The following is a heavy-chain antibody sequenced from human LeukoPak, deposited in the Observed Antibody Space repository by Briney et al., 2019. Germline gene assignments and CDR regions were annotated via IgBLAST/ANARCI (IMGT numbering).Heavy chain of an antibody. J-gene: IGHJ4*02. Sequence: GGSLRLSCAASGFTFDDYGMSWVRQAPGKGLEWVSGISGSGGNTYYADSVKGRFTISRDNSKNTLYLQMNSLRAEDTAVYYCAKTRHTISPYYFDYWGQGTLVTVSS. D-gene: IGHD3-9*01. V-gene: IGHV3-23*01. CDR3: AKTRHTISPYYFDY. CDR1: GFTFDDYG. CDR2: ISGSGGNT.